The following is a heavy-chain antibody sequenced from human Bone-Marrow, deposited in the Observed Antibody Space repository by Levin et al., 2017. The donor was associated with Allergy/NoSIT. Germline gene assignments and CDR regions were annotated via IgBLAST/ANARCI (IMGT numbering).Heavy chain of an antibody. CDR3: AKVARCSSTSCYHRGDFDY. V-gene: IGHV3-23*01. D-gene: IGHD2-2*01. CDR1: GFTFSSYA. J-gene: IGHJ4*02. CDR2: ISGSGGST. Sequence: QPGESLKISCAASGFTFSSYAMSWVRQAPGKGLEWVSAISGSGGSTYYADSVKGRFTISRDNSKNTLYLQMNSLRAEDTAVYYCAKVARCSSTSCYHRGDFDYWGQGTLVTVSS.